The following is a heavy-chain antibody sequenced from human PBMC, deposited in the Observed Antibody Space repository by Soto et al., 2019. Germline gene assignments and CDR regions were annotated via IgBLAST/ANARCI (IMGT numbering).Heavy chain of an antibody. CDR3: TRDASRDSSARGWFDP. Sequence: GGSLRLSXAASGFTFRSFTMNRVRQAPGKGLEWVSTISSNSAYIYYTDALRGRFTTSRDNAKNSLHLQMNSLRAEDTAVYYCTRDASRDSSARGWFDPWGPGTLVTVS. CDR2: ISSNSAYI. D-gene: IGHD6-13*01. V-gene: IGHV3-21*01. CDR1: GFTFRSFT. J-gene: IGHJ5*02.